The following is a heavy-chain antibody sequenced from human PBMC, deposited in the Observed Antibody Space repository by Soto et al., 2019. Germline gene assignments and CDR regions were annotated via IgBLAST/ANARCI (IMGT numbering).Heavy chain of an antibody. V-gene: IGHV1-69*04. CDR3: ARDLQELGYCSSTSCSYYWYFDL. CDR2: IIPILGIA. CDR1: GGTFSSYT. D-gene: IGHD2-2*01. J-gene: IGHJ2*01. Sequence: GASVKVSCKASGGTFSSYTIGWVRHAPGQGLEWMGRIIPILGIANYAQKFQGRVTITADKSTSTAYMELSSLRSEDTAVYYCARDLQELGYCSSTSCSYYWYFDLWGRGTLVTVSS.